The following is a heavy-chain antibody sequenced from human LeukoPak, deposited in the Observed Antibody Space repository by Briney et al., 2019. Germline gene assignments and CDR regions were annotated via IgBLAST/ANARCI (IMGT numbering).Heavy chain of an antibody. Sequence: PSETLSLTCSVSDGSISSSSYYWSWIRQPPGKGLKWIGEINHSGSTNYNPSLKSRVTISVDTSKNQFSLKLSSVTAADTAVYYCARDRVAVAASDYWGQGTLVTVSS. V-gene: IGHV4-39*07. J-gene: IGHJ4*02. CDR2: INHSGST. D-gene: IGHD6-19*01. CDR3: ARDRVAVAASDY. CDR1: DGSISSSSYY.